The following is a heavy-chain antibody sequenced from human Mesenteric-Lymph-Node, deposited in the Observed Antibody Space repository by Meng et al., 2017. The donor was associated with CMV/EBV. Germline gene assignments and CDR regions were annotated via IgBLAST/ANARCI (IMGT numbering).Heavy chain of an antibody. V-gene: IGHV3-30*19. D-gene: IGHD3-22*01. CDR1: GFTFSNYG. CDR3: AKDSSTTTNFYDSSGLS. CDR2: ISYDGNNK. J-gene: IGHJ4*02. Sequence: GGSLRLSCAASGFTFSNYGMHWVRQPPGKGLEWVAVISYDGNNKFYAESVKGRFTISRDNSKNTLYLQMNGLRPEENTAIYYCAKDSSTTTNFYDSSGLSWGQGTLVTVSS.